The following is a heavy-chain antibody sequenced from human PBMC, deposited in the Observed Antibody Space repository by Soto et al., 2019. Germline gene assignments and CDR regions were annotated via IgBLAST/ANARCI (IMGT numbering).Heavy chain of an antibody. J-gene: IGHJ4*02. D-gene: IGHD5-12*01. CDR3: ARVPIVATIGYFDY. CDR1: GGTFSSYA. V-gene: IGHV1-69*13. CDR2: IIPIFGTA. Sequence: EASVKVSCKASGGTFSSYAISWVRQAPGQGLEWMGGIIPIFGTANYAQKFQGRVTITADESTSTAYMELSSLRSEDTAVYYCARVPIVATIGYFDYWGQGTLVTVSS.